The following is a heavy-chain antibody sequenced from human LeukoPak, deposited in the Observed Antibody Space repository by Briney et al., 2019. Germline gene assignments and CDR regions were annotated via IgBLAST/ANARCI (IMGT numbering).Heavy chain of an antibody. Sequence: GQSLRISRQGSGYTFSSYWIAWVRQVPGKGLEFMGIIYPGDSNVRYSPSFEGQVSISVDKSINTAYVQWSSLKASDTAIYFCARVSSMLEAWFAPWGQGTLVTVSS. V-gene: IGHV5-51*01. CDR1: GYTFSSYW. D-gene: IGHD3-10*02. CDR3: ARVSSMLEAWFAP. J-gene: IGHJ5*02. CDR2: IYPGDSNV.